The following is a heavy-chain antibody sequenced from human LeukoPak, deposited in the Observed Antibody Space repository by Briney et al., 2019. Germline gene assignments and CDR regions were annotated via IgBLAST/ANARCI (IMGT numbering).Heavy chain of an antibody. V-gene: IGHV3-21*01. D-gene: IGHD5-24*01. CDR3: ARDRFRRDGYNYGRDGAFDI. Sequence: GGSLRLSCAASGFTFSNYNMNWVCQAPGKGLEWVSSISSSSTYIYYADSVKGRFTISRDNAKNSLYLQMNNLRAEDTAVYYCARDRFRRDGYNYGRDGAFDIWGQGTMVTVSS. J-gene: IGHJ3*02. CDR1: GFTFSNYN. CDR2: ISSSSTYI.